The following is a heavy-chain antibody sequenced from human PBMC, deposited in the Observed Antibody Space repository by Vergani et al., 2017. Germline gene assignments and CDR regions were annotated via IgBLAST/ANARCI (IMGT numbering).Heavy chain of an antibody. J-gene: IGHJ3*02. Sequence: QVQLVESGGGVVQPGRSLRLSCAASGFTFSSYAMHWVRQAPGKGLEWVAVISYDGSNKYYADSVKGRFTISRDNSKNTLYLQMNSLRAEDTAVYYCARVGGVGAFDIWGQGTMVTVSS. V-gene: IGHV3-30-3*01. CDR2: ISYDGSNK. CDR3: ARVGGVGAFDI. D-gene: IGHD3-10*01. CDR1: GFTFSSYA.